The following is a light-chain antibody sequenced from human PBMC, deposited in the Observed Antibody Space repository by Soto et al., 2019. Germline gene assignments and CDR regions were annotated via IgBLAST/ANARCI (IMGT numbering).Light chain of an antibody. CDR3: QQRHT. V-gene: IGKV1-39*01. Sequence: DIQMTQSPSSLSASVGDRVTITCRASQSISSYLNWYQQKPGKAPTLLIYAASSLQSGVPSRFSGSGSGTDFTLTISSLQPEDFATYYCQQRHTFGPGTKVDIK. CDR2: AAS. J-gene: IGKJ3*01. CDR1: QSISSY.